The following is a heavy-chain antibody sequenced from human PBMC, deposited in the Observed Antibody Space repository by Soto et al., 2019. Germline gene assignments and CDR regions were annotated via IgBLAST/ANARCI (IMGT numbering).Heavy chain of an antibody. D-gene: IGHD3-10*01. Sequence: GGSLRLSCAASGFTFSIYAMSWVRQAPGKGLEWVSSLSDSGGTTYYADSVKGRFTISRDNSKNTLYLQMNSLRAEDTAVYYCAKVYGSGSYLLGVMDVWGQGTTVTVSS. J-gene: IGHJ6*02. CDR2: LSDSGGTT. CDR1: GFTFSIYA. CDR3: AKVYGSGSYLLGVMDV. V-gene: IGHV3-23*01.